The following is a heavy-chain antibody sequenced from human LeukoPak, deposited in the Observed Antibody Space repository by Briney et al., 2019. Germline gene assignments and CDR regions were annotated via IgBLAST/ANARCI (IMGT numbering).Heavy chain of an antibody. D-gene: IGHD3-22*01. CDR3: ARTKGYDSSDDAFDI. CDR1: GGSISSYY. V-gene: IGHV4-4*07. CDR2: IYTSGST. J-gene: IGHJ3*02. Sequence: SETLSLTCTVSGGSISSYYWSWIRQPAGKGLEWIGRIYTSGSTNYNPSLKSRVVMSVDTSKNQFSLKLSSVTAADTAVYYCARTKGYDSSDDAFDIWGQGTMVTVSS.